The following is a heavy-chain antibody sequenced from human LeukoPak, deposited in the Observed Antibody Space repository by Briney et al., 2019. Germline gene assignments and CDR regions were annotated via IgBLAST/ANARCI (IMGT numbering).Heavy chain of an antibody. CDR3: ARDAWGATTGTFVD. CDR1: GGTFSSYA. D-gene: IGHD1-26*01. V-gene: IGHV1-69*13. J-gene: IGHJ4*02. Sequence: GASVKVSCKASGGTFSSYAISWVRQAPGQGLEWMGGIIPIFGTANYAQKFQGRVTITADESTSTAYMELSSLRSEDTAVYYCARDAWGATTGTFVDWGQGTLVTVSS. CDR2: IIPIFGTA.